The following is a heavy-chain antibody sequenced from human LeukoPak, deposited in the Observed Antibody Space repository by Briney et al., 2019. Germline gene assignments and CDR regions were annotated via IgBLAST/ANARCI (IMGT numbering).Heavy chain of an antibody. Sequence: GGSVRLSCAASGFTFTSYWMHWARQAPGKGLVWVSRINSDGTSTSYADSVKGRFTISRDNAKNMLYLEMNSLRVDDTSVYYCVRGAPFDCWGQGTLVTVSS. V-gene: IGHV3-74*01. CDR1: GFTFTSYW. D-gene: IGHD1-26*01. CDR3: VRGAPFDC. J-gene: IGHJ4*02. CDR2: INSDGTST.